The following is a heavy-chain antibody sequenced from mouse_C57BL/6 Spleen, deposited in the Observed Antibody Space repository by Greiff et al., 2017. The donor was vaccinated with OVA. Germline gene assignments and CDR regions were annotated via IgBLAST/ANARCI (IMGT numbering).Heavy chain of an antibody. CDR1: GYAFSSYW. CDR3: ARSSPIYYGNSYYAMDY. Sequence: VQLQQSGAELVKPGASVKISCKASGYAFSSYWMNWVKQRPGKGLEWIGQIYPGDGDTNYNGKFKGKATLTADKSSSTAYMQLSSLTSEDSAVYFCARSSPIYYGNSYYAMDYWGQGTSVTVSS. D-gene: IGHD2-1*01. CDR2: IYPGDGDT. V-gene: IGHV1-80*01. J-gene: IGHJ4*01.